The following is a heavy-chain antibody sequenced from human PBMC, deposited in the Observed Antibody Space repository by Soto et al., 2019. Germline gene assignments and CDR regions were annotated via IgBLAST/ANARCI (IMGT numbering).Heavy chain of an antibody. V-gene: IGHV4-30-2*01. CDR1: GGSISSGGYS. D-gene: IGHD3-22*01. Sequence: QLQLQESGSGLVKPSQTLSLTCAASGGSISSGGYSWSWIRQPPGKGLEWIGYIYHSGSTYYNPSLKSRVTISVDRSKNQFSLKLSSVTAADTAVYYCARGRYYYDSSGYWGAFDIWGQGTMVTVSS. J-gene: IGHJ3*02. CDR3: ARGRYYYDSSGYWGAFDI. CDR2: IYHSGST.